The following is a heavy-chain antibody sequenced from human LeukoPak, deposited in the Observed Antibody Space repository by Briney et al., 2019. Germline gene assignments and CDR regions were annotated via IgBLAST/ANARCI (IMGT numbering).Heavy chain of an antibody. CDR3: ARAPWAAQYYFDD. CDR1: GFTFSSYA. V-gene: IGHV3-30-3*01. CDR2: ISYDGSNK. Sequence: PGGSLRLSCAASGFTFSSYAMHWVRQAPGKGLEWVAVISYDGSNKYYADSVKGRFTISRDNSKNTLYLQMNSLRAEDTAVYFCARAPWAAQYYFDDWGQGTLVTVSS. D-gene: IGHD2-15*01. J-gene: IGHJ4*02.